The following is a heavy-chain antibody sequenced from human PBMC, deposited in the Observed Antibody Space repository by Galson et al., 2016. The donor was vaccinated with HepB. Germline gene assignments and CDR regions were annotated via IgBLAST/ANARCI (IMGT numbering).Heavy chain of an antibody. V-gene: IGHV1-8*02. D-gene: IGHD6-6*01. CDR2: MNPNSGNT. CDR1: GYTFTSYD. Sequence: SVKVSCKASGYTFTSYDIHWVRQATGQGLEWMGWMNPNSGNTGYAQKFQGRVTLTRSTSKSTVYVELSSLRSEDMAMYYCARVEYASSTGANRFDYWGQGTL. J-gene: IGHJ4*02. CDR3: ARVEYASSTGANRFDY.